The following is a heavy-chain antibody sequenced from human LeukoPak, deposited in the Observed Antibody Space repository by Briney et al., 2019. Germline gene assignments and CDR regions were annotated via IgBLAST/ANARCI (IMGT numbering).Heavy chain of an antibody. J-gene: IGHJ1*01. CDR1: GGSISSGDYY. Sequence: SETLSLTCTVSGGSISSGDYYWSWIRQPPGKGLEWIGYIYYSGSTYYNPSLKSRVTISVDTSKNQFSLKLSSVTAADTAVYYCASSYYDFWSGYSAECFQQWGQGTLVTVSS. CDR2: IYYSGST. D-gene: IGHD3-3*01. V-gene: IGHV4-30-4*01. CDR3: ASSYYDFWSGYSAECFQQ.